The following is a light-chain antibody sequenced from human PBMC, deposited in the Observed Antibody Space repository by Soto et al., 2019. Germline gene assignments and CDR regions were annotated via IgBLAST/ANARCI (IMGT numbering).Light chain of an antibody. CDR2: EDN. J-gene: IGLJ3*02. Sequence: NFMLTQPHSVSESPGKTVIISCTRSSGSIASNYVQWYQQRPGSSPTTVIYEDNQRPSGVPDRFSVSIDSSSNSASLTISGLETEDEADYFWQSYDATNQVFGGGTKLTVL. CDR3: QSYDATNQV. V-gene: IGLV6-57*01. CDR1: SGSIASNY.